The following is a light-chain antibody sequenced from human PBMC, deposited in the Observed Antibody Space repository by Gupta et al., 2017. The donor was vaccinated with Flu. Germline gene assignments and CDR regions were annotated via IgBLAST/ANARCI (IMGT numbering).Light chain of an antibody. V-gene: IGKV3-20*01. CDR1: QSVSSSY. J-gene: IGKJ5*01. Sequence: EIVLTQSPGTLSLSPGERATLSCRASQSVSSSYLAWYQQKPGQAPRHLIYGASSRATGIPDRFSGSGSGTDFTLTISRLEPEDFAVYYCQQYGSSPRGITFGQGTRLEIK. CDR3: QQYGSSPRGIT. CDR2: GAS.